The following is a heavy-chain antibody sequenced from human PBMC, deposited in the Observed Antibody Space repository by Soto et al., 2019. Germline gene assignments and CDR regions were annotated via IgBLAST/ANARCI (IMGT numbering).Heavy chain of an antibody. V-gene: IGHV4-4*02. J-gene: IGHJ5*02. D-gene: IGHD2-2*01. CDR1: GGSISSSNW. CDR2: IYHSGGT. Sequence: QVQLQESGPGLVKPSGTLSLTCAVSGGSISSSNWWSWVRQPPGKGLEWIGEIYHSGGTNYNPSLKSRVTISVDKSKNQFSLKLSSVTAADTAVYYCASRSSSTSCYVGGYNWFDPWGQGTLVTVSS. CDR3: ASRSSSTSCYVGGYNWFDP.